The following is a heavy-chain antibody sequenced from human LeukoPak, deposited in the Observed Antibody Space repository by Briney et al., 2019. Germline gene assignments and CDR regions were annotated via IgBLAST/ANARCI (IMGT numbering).Heavy chain of an antibody. CDR1: GYIFTSYG. Sequence: ASVNVSCKASGYIFTSYGISWVRPAPGQGLEWMGWISAYNGNTNYAQKLQGRVTMTTDTSTSTAYMELRSLRSDDTAVYYCARWRYTNYFFDYWGQGALVTVSS. CDR2: ISAYNGNT. CDR3: ARWRYTNYFFDY. J-gene: IGHJ4*02. D-gene: IGHD4-11*01. V-gene: IGHV1-18*01.